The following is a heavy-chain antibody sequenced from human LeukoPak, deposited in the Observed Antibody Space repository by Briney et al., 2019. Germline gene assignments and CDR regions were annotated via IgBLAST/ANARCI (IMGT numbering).Heavy chain of an antibody. CDR3: AKGADGDYWYFDL. D-gene: IGHD4-17*01. V-gene: IGHV1-69*04. Sequence: SVKVSCKASGGTFSSYAISWVRQAPGQGLEWMGRIIPIFGIANYAQKFQGRVTITADKSTSTAYMELSSLRSEDTAVYYCAKGADGDYWYFDLWGRGTLVTVSS. CDR1: GGTFSSYA. CDR2: IIPIFGIA. J-gene: IGHJ2*01.